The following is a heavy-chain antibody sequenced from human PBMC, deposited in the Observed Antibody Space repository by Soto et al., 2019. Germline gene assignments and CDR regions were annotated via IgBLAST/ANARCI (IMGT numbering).Heavy chain of an antibody. Sequence: EVQLVESGGGLVQPGGSLRVSCAASGLNVSSNSMNWVRQAPGRGLEWVSITYSGESSYYADSVKGRFTISRDNSKNTLFLQMNSLRAEDTAVYYCARAGAYSSANMDVWGKGTTVTVSS. V-gene: IGHV3-66*01. CDR2: TYSGESS. CDR3: ARAGAYSSANMDV. D-gene: IGHD6-25*01. J-gene: IGHJ6*03. CDR1: GLNVSSNS.